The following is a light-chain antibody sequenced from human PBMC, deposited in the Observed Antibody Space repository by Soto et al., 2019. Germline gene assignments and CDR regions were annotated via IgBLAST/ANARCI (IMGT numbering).Light chain of an antibody. CDR3: QQYNNYFT. V-gene: IGKV1-5*03. Sequence: IQLTQSPSTLSASVGDRVTITCRVSQSVQTWLAWFQQKPGKAPKLLIYKATTLETGVPSRFSGSGSETEFTLTISSLQPDDLGTYYCQQYNNYFTFGQGTKVDIK. CDR2: KAT. CDR1: QSVQTW. J-gene: IGKJ1*01.